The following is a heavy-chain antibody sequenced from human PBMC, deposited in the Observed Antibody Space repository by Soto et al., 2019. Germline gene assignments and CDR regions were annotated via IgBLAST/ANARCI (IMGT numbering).Heavy chain of an antibody. J-gene: IGHJ6*02. D-gene: IGHD3-9*01. Sequence: QITLKESGPTLVKPTQTLTLTCTFSGFSLSTSGVGVGWIRQPPGKALEWLGLICWDDDKRYSPSLKSRLTITKDTSKNQVVLTMTNMDPVDTATYYCAQWVNYDILTGYYRYYYYGMDVWGQGTTVTVSS. CDR1: GFSLSTSGVG. CDR3: AQWVNYDILTGYYRYYYYGMDV. CDR2: ICWDDDK. V-gene: IGHV2-5*02.